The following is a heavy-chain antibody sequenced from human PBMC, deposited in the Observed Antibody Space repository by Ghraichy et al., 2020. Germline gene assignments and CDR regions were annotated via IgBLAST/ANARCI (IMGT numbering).Heavy chain of an antibody. CDR2: MYYSGST. J-gene: IGHJ5*02. CDR1: GGSITSSS. V-gene: IGHV4-59*01. Sequence: SETLSLTCTVSGGSITSSSWTWIRQPPGKGLEWIGNMYYSGSTNYNPSLKSRVTISGDTSKNQFSLNLSSVTAADTAVYYCVRENHDYGDYEGPVVFDPWGQGTLVIVSS. D-gene: IGHD4-17*01. CDR3: VRENHDYGDYEGPVVFDP.